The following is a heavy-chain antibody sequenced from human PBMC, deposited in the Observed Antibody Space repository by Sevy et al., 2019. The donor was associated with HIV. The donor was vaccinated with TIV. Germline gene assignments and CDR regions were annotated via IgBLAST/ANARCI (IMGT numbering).Heavy chain of an antibody. CDR3: ARETYYEFWSGYSPRGMDV. CDR2: IKHDGFEK. Sequence: GGSLRLSCVGSGFTFSKYWLSWVRQAPGKGLEWVARIKHDGFEKYYVDSVKGRFATSIDNAKNSLYQEMNSLRVEDAVVYYGARETYYEFWSGYSPRGMDVWGQGTTVTVSS. D-gene: IGHD3-3*01. V-gene: IGHV3-7*01. J-gene: IGHJ6*02. CDR1: GFTFSKYW.